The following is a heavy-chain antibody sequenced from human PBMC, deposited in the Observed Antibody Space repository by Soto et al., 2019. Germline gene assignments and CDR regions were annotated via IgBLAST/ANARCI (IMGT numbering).Heavy chain of an antibody. V-gene: IGHV1-2*04. CDR1: GYTFTSYG. CDR3: ARAPKSGPQYCTNGVCYTDYYYYMDV. CDR2: INPNSGGT. J-gene: IGHJ6*03. Sequence: ASVKVSCKASGYTFTSYGISWVRQAPGQGLEWMGWINPNSGGTNYAQKFQGWVTMTRDTSISTAYMELSRLRSDDTAVYYCARAPKSGPQYCTNGVCYTDYYYYMDVWGKGTTVTVSS. D-gene: IGHD2-8*01.